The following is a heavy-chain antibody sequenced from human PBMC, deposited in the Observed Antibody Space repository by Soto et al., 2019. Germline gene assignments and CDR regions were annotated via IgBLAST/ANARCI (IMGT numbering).Heavy chain of an antibody. CDR1: GGSISGYY. J-gene: IGHJ5*02. CDR2: IYYSGST. D-gene: IGHD4-4*01. CDR3: ARHSQTTVFPGFDP. Sequence: SETLSLTCTVSGGSISGYYWSWISQAPGKGLEWIGYIYYSGSTSYSPSLKSRVTISVYTSKNQFSLKLSSVTAADTAVYYCARHSQTTVFPGFDPWGQGTLVTASS. V-gene: IGHV4-59*08.